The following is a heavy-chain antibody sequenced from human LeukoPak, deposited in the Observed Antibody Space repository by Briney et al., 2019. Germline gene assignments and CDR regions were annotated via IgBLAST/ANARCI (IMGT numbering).Heavy chain of an antibody. CDR1: GYTFTVYY. CDR2: IIPIFGTA. CDR3: ARGSRIVGATVPDFDY. V-gene: IGHV1-69*05. J-gene: IGHJ4*02. D-gene: IGHD1-26*01. Sequence: ASVKVSCKASGYTFTVYYIHWVRQAPGQGLEWMGRIIPIFGTANYAQKFQGRVTITTDESTSTAYMELSSLRSEDTAVYYCARGSRIVGATVPDFDYWGQGTLVTVSS.